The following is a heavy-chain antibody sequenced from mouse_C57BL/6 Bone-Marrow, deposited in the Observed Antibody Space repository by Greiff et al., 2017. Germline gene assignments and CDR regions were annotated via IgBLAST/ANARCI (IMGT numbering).Heavy chain of an antibody. CDR3: ARRGGRPSWYYFDY. J-gene: IGHJ2*01. CDR2: IDPSDSET. Sequence: QVQLQQPGAELVRPGSSVKLSCKASGYTFTSYWMHWVKQRPIQGLEWIGNIDPSDSETHYNQKFKDKATLTVDKSSSTAYMQLSSLTSEDSAVYYCARRGGRPSWYYFDYWGQGTTLTVSS. CDR1: GYTFTSYW. V-gene: IGHV1-52*01.